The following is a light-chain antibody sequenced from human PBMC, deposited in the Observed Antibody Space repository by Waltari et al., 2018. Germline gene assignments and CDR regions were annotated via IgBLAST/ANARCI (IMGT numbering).Light chain of an antibody. J-gene: IGLJ2*01. Sequence: SYALTQPHSVSVSPGQTASITCPGDKVGDKSASCDRQKPGQSPLLVIYQDNKRPSGIPVRFSGSSSGNTATLTISGTQSMDEADYYCQAWDGSTAGVFGGGTKLTSL. CDR2: QDN. V-gene: IGLV3-1*01. CDR1: KVGDKS. CDR3: QAWDGSTAGV.